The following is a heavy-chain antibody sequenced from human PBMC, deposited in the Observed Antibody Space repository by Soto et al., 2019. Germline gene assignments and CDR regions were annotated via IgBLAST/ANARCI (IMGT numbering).Heavy chain of an antibody. CDR2: ISSSGSTI. Sequence: PGGSLRLSCAASGFTFSSYEMNWVRQAPGKGLEWVSYISSSGSTIYYADSVKGRFTISRDNAKNSLYLQMNSLRAEDTAVYYCARDNYDFWSGYSGHYYYGMDVWGHGTTVTVSS. J-gene: IGHJ6*02. V-gene: IGHV3-48*03. D-gene: IGHD3-3*01. CDR1: GFTFSSYE. CDR3: ARDNYDFWSGYSGHYYYGMDV.